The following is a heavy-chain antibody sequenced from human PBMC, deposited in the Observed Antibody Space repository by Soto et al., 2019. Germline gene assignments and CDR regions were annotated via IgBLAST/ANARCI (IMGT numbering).Heavy chain of an antibody. J-gene: IGHJ4*02. D-gene: IGHD1-26*01. CDR2: ISGSGDST. Sequence: EVQLLESGGGLVQPGGSLRLSCAASGFTFSSYAMRWVRQAPGKGLEWVSAISGSGDSTYYADSVKGRFTVSRDNSKNTLYLQMNGLRAEDTAVYYCARRGSGSYYDYWGQGTLVTVSS. CDR3: ARRGSGSYYDY. CDR1: GFTFSSYA. V-gene: IGHV3-23*01.